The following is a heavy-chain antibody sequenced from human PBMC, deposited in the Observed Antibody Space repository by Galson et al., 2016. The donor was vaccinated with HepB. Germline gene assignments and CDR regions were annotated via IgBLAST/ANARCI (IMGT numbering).Heavy chain of an antibody. CDR3: AKGLLYGDTWFDP. D-gene: IGHD4-17*01. V-gene: IGHV4-59*01. J-gene: IGHJ5*02. Sequence: SETLSLTCTVSGGSIRSYYWTWIRQPPGKGLEWIGCIYYSGITKYNPSLKSRVTISEDTSKNQFSLKMSSVTAADTAVYYCAKGLLYGDTWFDPWGQGTLVAVSS. CDR2: IYYSGIT. CDR1: GGSIRSYY.